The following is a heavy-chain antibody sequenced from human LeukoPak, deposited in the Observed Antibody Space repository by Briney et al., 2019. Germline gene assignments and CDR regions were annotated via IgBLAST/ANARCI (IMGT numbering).Heavy chain of an antibody. D-gene: IGHD3-22*01. CDR1: GGSFSGYY. Sequence: PSETLSLTCAVYGGSFSGYYWSWIRQPPGKGLEWIGEINHSGSTNYNPSLKSRVTISVDTSKNQFSLKLSSVTAADTAAYYCARVSDYDSSGYYYTYYFDYWGQGTLVTVSS. CDR2: INHSGST. V-gene: IGHV4-34*01. CDR3: ARVSDYDSSGYYYTYYFDY. J-gene: IGHJ4*02.